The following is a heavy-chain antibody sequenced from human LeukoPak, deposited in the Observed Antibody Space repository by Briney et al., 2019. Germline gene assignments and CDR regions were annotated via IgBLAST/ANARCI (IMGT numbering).Heavy chain of an antibody. V-gene: IGHV3-74*01. CDR3: ARAGGNRMAYYFDY. CDR1: GLTFSTMA. CDR2: VNTDGRST. J-gene: IGHJ4*02. Sequence: GGSLSLSCAASGLTFSTMAMTGVAQPQGKGLDWVSRVNTDGRSTSYADSVKGRFTISRDNAKNTLYLQMDSLRAEDTAVYYCARAGGNRMAYYFDYWGQGTLVTVSS. D-gene: IGHD4-23*01.